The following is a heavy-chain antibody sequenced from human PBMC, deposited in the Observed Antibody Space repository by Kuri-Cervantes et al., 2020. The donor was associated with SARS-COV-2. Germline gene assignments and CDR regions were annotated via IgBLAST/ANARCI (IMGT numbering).Heavy chain of an antibody. J-gene: IGHJ6*03. CDR3: ARDHSRYYYYYMDV. CDR2: IWYDGSNK. CDR1: GFIFSNYG. V-gene: IGHV3-33*01. Sequence: GESLKISCAASGFIFSNYGMHWVRQAPGKGLEWVAVIWYDGSNKYYADSVKGRFTISRDDSKNTLYLQMDSLRDDDTAVYYCARDHSRYYYYYMDVWGKGTTVTVSS.